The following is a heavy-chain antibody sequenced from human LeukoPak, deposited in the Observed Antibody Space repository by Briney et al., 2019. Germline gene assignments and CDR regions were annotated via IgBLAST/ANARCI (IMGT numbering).Heavy chain of an antibody. CDR1: GFTFSSYG. J-gene: IGHJ4*02. Sequence: GRSLRLSCAASGFTFSSYGMHWVRQAPGKGLEGVAVISYDGSNKYYADSVKGRFTISRDNSKNTLYLQMNSLRAEDTAVYYCARASGRAYFDYWGQGTLVTVSS. CDR3: ARASGRAYFDY. D-gene: IGHD3-10*01. CDR2: ISYDGSNK. V-gene: IGHV3-30*03.